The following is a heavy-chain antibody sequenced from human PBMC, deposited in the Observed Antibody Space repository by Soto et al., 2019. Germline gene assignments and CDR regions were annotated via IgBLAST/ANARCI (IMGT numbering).Heavy chain of an antibody. Sequence: GGSLRLSCAASGFTFSDYAMSWVRQAPGKGLEWVSAIDGSSATTNYADSVRGRFTISRDNSKNTLFLHMSGLRAEDTAVYYCARDRRPSIYSGLAVWGQGTTVTVSS. CDR3: ARDRRPSIYSGLAV. J-gene: IGHJ6*02. CDR1: GFTFSDYA. CDR2: IDGSSATT. V-gene: IGHV3-23*01. D-gene: IGHD2-2*01.